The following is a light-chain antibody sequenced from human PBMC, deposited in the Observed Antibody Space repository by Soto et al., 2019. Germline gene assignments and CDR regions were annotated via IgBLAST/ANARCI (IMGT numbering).Light chain of an antibody. CDR3: QQYYNWPPYT. J-gene: IGKJ2*01. Sequence: EVVMTQSPATLSVSPGDRATLSCRASQSVDTNVVWYQQKPGQPPRLLVHSASIRATGVPGRFTGIGSGTDFTLTISGLQSDDFAIDYCQQYYNWPPYTFGHGTRLQIK. CDR2: SAS. V-gene: IGKV3-15*01. CDR1: QSVDTN.